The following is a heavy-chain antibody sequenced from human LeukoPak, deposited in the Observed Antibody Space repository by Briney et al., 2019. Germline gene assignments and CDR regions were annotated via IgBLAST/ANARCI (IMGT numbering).Heavy chain of an antibody. J-gene: IGHJ4*02. V-gene: IGHV3-30*04. CDR3: ARGVRLIGDY. CDR2: ISYDGSNK. CDR1: GFTFSSYA. Sequence: PGGSLRLSCAASGFTFSSYAMHWVRQAPGKGLEWVAVISYDGSNKYYADSVKGRFTISRDNSKNTLYLQMNSLRAEDTAVYYCARGVRLIGDYWGQGTLVTVSS. D-gene: IGHD2-21*01.